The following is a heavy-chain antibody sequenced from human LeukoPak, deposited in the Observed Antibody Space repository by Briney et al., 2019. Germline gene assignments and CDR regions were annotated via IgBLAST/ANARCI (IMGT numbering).Heavy chain of an antibody. D-gene: IGHD3-9*01. J-gene: IGHJ4*02. CDR1: GYTFTSYG. V-gene: IGHV1-18*01. CDR2: ISAYNGNT. Sequence: ASVKVSCKASGYTFTSYGISWVRQAPGQGLEWMGWISAYNGNTNYAQKLQGRVTMTTDTSTSTAYMELRSLRSDGTAVYYCARDLYYDILTGYYLPVHWGQGTLVTVSS. CDR3: ARDLYYDILTGYYLPVH.